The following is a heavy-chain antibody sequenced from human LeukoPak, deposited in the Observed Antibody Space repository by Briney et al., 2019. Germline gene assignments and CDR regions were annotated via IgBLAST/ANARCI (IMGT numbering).Heavy chain of an antibody. Sequence: SETLSLTCTVSGGSISSYYWSWIRQPAGKGLEWIGRIYSSGSTNYNPSLKSRVTMSVDTSKNQFSLKLSSVTAADTAVYYCARGQYHLLYWYFDLWGRGTLVTVCS. V-gene: IGHV4-4*07. CDR2: IYSSGST. J-gene: IGHJ2*01. CDR1: GGSISSYY. CDR3: ARGQYHLLYWYFDL. D-gene: IGHD2-2*01.